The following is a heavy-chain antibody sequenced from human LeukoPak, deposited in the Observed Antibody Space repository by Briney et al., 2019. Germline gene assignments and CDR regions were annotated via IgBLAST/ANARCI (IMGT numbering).Heavy chain of an antibody. D-gene: IGHD6-13*01. CDR1: GYTFTGYY. V-gene: IGHV1-2*02. CDR3: ATNFYSNSWSLTD. J-gene: IGHJ4*02. CDR2: INPNSGGT. Sequence: ASVKVSCKASGYTFTGYYMHWVRQAPGQGLEWMGWINPNSGGTIYSQKFQGRVAMTRDTSINTAYMELNRLTSDDTAVYYCATNFYSNSWSLTDWGQGTLVTVSS.